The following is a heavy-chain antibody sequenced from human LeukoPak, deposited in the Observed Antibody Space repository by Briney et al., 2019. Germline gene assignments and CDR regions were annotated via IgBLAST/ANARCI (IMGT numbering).Heavy chain of an antibody. V-gene: IGHV1-18*01. CDR1: GYTFATYS. J-gene: IGHJ4*02. CDR3: ARGHSSGRDYYFDT. D-gene: IGHD6-19*01. CDR2: ISGYSGST. Sequence: ASVKVSCKSSGYTFATYSINWVRQAPGQGLEWMGWISGYSGSTNYAQKLQGRVTMTTDTSTTTAYMELRSLKSDDTAVYYCARGHSSGRDYYFDTWGQGTLVTVSS.